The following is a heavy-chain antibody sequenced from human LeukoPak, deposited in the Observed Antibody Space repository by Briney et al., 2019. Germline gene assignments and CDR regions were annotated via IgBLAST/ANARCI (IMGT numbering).Heavy chain of an antibody. J-gene: IGHJ4*02. CDR1: GFTFSSYC. V-gene: IGHV3-33*01. Sequence: PGRSLRLSCAASGFTFSSYCMHWVRQAPGKGLEWVAVIWYDGSNKYYADSVKGRFTISRDNSKNTLYLQMNSLRAEDTAVYYCARDSRYYYDSSGSFDYWGQGTLVTVSS. D-gene: IGHD3-22*01. CDR2: IWYDGSNK. CDR3: ARDSRYYYDSSGSFDY.